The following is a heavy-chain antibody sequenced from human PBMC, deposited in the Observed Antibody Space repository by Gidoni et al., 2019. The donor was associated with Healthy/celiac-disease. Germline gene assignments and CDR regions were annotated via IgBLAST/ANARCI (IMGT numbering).Heavy chain of an antibody. CDR2: IIPIFGTA. V-gene: IGHV1-69*12. CDR3: ALTKYCSSTSCSYSSSWNDAFDI. Sequence: QVQLVQSGAEVKKPGSSVKVSCKASGGTFSSYAISWVRQAPGQGLEWMGGIIPIFGTANYAQKFQGRVTITADESTSTAYMELSSLRSEDTAVYYCALTKYCSSTSCSYSSSWNDAFDIWGQGTMVTVSS. J-gene: IGHJ3*02. D-gene: IGHD2-2*01. CDR1: GGTFSSYA.